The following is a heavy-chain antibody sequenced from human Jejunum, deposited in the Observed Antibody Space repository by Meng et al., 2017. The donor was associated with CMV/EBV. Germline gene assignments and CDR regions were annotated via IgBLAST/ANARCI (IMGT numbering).Heavy chain of an antibody. D-gene: IGHD3-3*01. Sequence: LSCAASEVTFSNYAMSWVRQAPGKGLEWVGAISGSGGITYDADSVKGRFTISRDNSKNTLYLQMNSMRAEDTAVYYCAKDRWSGHDYWGQGTLVTVSS. V-gene: IGHV3-23*01. CDR2: ISGSGGIT. J-gene: IGHJ4*02. CDR1: EVTFSNYA. CDR3: AKDRWSGHDY.